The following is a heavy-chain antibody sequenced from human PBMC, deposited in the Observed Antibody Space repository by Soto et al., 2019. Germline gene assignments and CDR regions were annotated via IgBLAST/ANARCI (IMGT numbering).Heavy chain of an antibody. Sequence: GGSLRLSCAASGFTFSSYAMSWVRQAPGKGLEWVSAISGSGGSTYYADSVKDRFTISRDNSKNTLYLQMNSLRAEDTAVYYCAKDLRFLEWLSPIDYWGQGTLVTVSS. CDR3: AKDLRFLEWLSPIDY. V-gene: IGHV3-23*01. J-gene: IGHJ4*02. CDR1: GFTFSSYA. CDR2: ISGSGGST. D-gene: IGHD3-3*01.